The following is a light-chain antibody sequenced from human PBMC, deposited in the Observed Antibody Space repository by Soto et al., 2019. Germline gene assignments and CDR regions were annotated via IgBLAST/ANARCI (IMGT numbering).Light chain of an antibody. CDR2: AAS. J-gene: IGKJ3*01. CDR3: LRKDFFPFT. Sequence: AIQMTQSPSSLSASVGDRVTITCRASQGIRNDLAWFQQKPGRAPKLLIYAASNLQTGVPARFSGSGSGTDFTLTISSLQPEDFATYYCLRKDFFPFTFGPGTKVEIK. CDR1: QGIRND. V-gene: IGKV1-6*01.